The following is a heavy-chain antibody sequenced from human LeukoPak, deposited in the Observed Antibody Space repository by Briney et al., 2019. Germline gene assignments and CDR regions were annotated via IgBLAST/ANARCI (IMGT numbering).Heavy chain of an antibody. CDR3: ARGWRWCSSTSCYTDAFDI. CDR1: GGTFNNYG. D-gene: IGHD2-2*02. CDR2: IIPIFEVT. Sequence: SVEDSCKASGGTFNNYGVFWVRQAPGQGLEWMGGIIPIFEVTSYAHKFRDRVTFTADESMTMVYMELSSLTSEDTAVYYCARGWRWCSSTSCYTDAFDIWGQGTMVTVSS. J-gene: IGHJ3*02. V-gene: IGHV1-69*13.